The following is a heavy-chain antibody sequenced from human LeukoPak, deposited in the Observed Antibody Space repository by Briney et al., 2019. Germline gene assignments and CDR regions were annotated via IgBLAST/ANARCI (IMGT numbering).Heavy chain of an antibody. CDR3: AKISNNAYFDWLTYYYYYYMDV. CDR1: GFTFRSYE. CDR2: ISSSGSTI. J-gene: IGHJ6*03. Sequence: GGSLRLSCAASGFTFRSYEMNWVRQAPGKGLEWVSYISSSGSTIYYADSVKGRFTISRDNSKNTLYPQMNSLRAEDTAVYYCAKISNNAYFDWLTYYYYYYMDVWGKGTTVTVSS. D-gene: IGHD3-9*01. V-gene: IGHV3-48*03.